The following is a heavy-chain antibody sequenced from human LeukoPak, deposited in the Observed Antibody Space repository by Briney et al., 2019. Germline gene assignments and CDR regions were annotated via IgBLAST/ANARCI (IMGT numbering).Heavy chain of an antibody. CDR1: GGSISSSNW. Sequence: PSETLSLTCAVSGGSISSSNWWSWVRQPPGKGLEWIGEIYHSGSTNYNPSLKSRVTISVDKSKNQFSLKLSSVTAADTAVYYCARGRYDYDFWSGYYYYYGMDVWGQGTTVTVSS. CDR2: IYHSGST. D-gene: IGHD3-3*01. J-gene: IGHJ6*02. CDR3: ARGRYDYDFWSGYYYYYGMDV. V-gene: IGHV4-4*02.